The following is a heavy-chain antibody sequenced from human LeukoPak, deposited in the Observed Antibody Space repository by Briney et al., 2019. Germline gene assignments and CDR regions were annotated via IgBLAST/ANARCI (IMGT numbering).Heavy chain of an antibody. CDR3: ARVRPYDYGDYSEVWLPFDY. J-gene: IGHJ4*02. D-gene: IGHD4-17*01. CDR2: INPSGGST. Sequence: GASVKVSCKASGYTFTGYYMHWVRQAPGQGLEWMGIINPSGGSTSYAQKFQGRVTMTRDTSTSTVYMELSSLRSEDTAVYYCARVRPYDYGDYSEVWLPFDYWGQGTLVTVSS. CDR1: GYTFTGYY. V-gene: IGHV1-46*01.